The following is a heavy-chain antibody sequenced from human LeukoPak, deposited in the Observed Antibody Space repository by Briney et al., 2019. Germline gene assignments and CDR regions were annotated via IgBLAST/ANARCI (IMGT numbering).Heavy chain of an antibody. Sequence: PGGSLRLSCSASGFTFSSYAMHWVRQAPGKGLEYVSAISSNGGSTYYADSVKGRFTISRDNSKNTLYLQMSSLRVEDTAVYYCVKVPITMVRGGTFDYWGQGTLVTVSS. D-gene: IGHD3-10*01. V-gene: IGHV3-64D*06. CDR3: VKVPITMVRGGTFDY. CDR2: ISSNGGST. CDR1: GFTFSSYA. J-gene: IGHJ4*02.